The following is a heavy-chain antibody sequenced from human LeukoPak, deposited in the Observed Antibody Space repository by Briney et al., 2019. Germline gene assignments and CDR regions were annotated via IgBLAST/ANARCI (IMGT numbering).Heavy chain of an antibody. D-gene: IGHD2-15*01. V-gene: IGHV3-15*01. Sequence: GGTLRLSCAASGFTFSNAWMSWVRQAPGKGLEWVGRIKSKTDGGTTDYAARVKGRFTITRDDSKNTLYLQMNSLRTEDTAVYYCTTDGGRSTGFDYWGQGTLVTVSS. J-gene: IGHJ4*02. CDR2: IKSKTDGGTT. CDR1: GFTFSNAW. CDR3: TTDGGRSTGFDY.